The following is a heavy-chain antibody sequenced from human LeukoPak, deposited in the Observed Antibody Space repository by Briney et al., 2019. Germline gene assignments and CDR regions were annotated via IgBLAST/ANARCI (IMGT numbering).Heavy chain of an antibody. J-gene: IGHJ4*02. CDR2: ISYDGNNK. Sequence: PGGSLRLSCAASGFTFSDYAIHWVRQAPGKGLEWVAVISYDGNNKEYADSVKGRFTISRDNSKSTVYLQVNSLRGEDTAVYYCHMSVAGPKVGGQGTLVTVSS. V-gene: IGHV3-30-3*01. CDR3: HMSVAGPKV. D-gene: IGHD6-19*01. CDR1: GFTFSDYA.